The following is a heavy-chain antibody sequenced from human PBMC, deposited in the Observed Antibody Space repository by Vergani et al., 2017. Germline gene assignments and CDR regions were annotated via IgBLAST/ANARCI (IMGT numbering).Heavy chain of an antibody. D-gene: IGHD6-19*01. V-gene: IGHV3-30*18. J-gene: IGHJ4*02. Sequence: QVQLVESGGGVVKPGRSLRPSGAASGLTFSSFGMPWVGRAPGKGLEWGAVISYDGSNKYYADSVKGRFTISRDNSKNTLYLQMNSLRAEDTAVYYCAKAKYSSGWGKYYFDYWGQGTLVTVSS. CDR1: GLTFSSFG. CDR3: AKAKYSSGWGKYYFDY. CDR2: ISYDGSNK.